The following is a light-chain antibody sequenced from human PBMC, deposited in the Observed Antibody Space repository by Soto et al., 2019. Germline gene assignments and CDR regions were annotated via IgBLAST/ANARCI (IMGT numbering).Light chain of an antibody. CDR3: QQRCYWRFS. V-gene: IGKV3-11*01. J-gene: IGKJ3*01. CDR2: DAS. CDR1: PSVSSY. Sequence: EIVLTQSPATLSLSPGERATLSCRASPSVSSYLAWYQQKPGQAPRLLIYDASNRATGIPARFSGSGSVTDSTLTITSLQPEDFPVTYGQQRCYWRFSFGPGTKVDIK.